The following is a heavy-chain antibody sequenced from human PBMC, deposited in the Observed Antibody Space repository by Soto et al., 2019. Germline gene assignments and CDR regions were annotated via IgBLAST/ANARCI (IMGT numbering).Heavy chain of an antibody. CDR2: ISYDGSNK. CDR1: GFTFSSYG. V-gene: IGHV3-30*18. Sequence: QVQLVESGGGVVQPGRSLRLSCAASGFTFSSYGMHWVRQAPGKGLEWVAVISYDGSNKYYADSVKGRFTISRDNSKNTLYLQMNSLRAEDTAVYYCAKDLIVVVPAVPRGHYYYGMDVWGQGTTVTVSS. J-gene: IGHJ6*02. D-gene: IGHD2-2*01. CDR3: AKDLIVVVPAVPRGHYYYGMDV.